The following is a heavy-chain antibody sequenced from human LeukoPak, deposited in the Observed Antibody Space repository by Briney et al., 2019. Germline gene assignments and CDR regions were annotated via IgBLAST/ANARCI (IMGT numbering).Heavy chain of an antibody. Sequence: ASVKVSCKASGYTFTCYYMHWVRQAPGQGLEWMGWINPNSGGTNYAQKFQGRVTMTRDTSISTAYMELSRLRSDDTAVYYCARLSTGVVPAARDYWGQGTLVTVSS. CDR3: ARLSTGVVPAARDY. J-gene: IGHJ4*02. CDR1: GYTFTCYY. V-gene: IGHV1-2*02. D-gene: IGHD2-2*01. CDR2: INPNSGGT.